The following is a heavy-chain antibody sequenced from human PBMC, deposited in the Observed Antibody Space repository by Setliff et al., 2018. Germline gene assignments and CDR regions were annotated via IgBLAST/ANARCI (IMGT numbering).Heavy chain of an antibody. CDR2: ISGSGGDR. V-gene: IGHV3-23*01. CDR3: ATLSKDLNY. J-gene: IGHJ4*02. D-gene: IGHD3-3*01. Sequence: GGSLRLSCAASGFTFSSYAMSWVCQAPGEGLEWVSAISGSGGDRDYADSVKGRFDISRDSSKNTVYLQMNSLTAEDTAMYYCATLSKDLNYWGQGTLVTVSS. CDR1: GFTFSSYA.